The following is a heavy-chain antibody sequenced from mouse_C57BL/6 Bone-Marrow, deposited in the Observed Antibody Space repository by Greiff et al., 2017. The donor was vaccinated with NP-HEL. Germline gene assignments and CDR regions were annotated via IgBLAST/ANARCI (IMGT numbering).Heavy chain of an antibody. V-gene: IGHV1-26*01. CDR1: GYTFTDYY. D-gene: IGHD1-2*01. CDR3: ERDYDGFYYAMDY. J-gene: IGHJ4*01. Sequence: EVQLQQSGPELVKPGASVKISCKASGYTFTDYYMNWVKQSHGKSLEWIGDINPNNGGTSYNQKFKGKATLTVDKSSSTAYMELRSLTSEDSAVYYCERDYDGFYYAMDYWGQGTSVTVSS. CDR2: INPNNGGT.